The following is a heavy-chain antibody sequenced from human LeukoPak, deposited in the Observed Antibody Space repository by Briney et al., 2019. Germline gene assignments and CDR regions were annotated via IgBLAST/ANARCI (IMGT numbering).Heavy chain of an antibody. CDR3: ASRRYSSGTYYPDY. CDR1: GFSFNNYA. J-gene: IGHJ4*02. D-gene: IGHD3-10*01. Sequence: GRSLRLSCAASGFSFNNYAFHWVRQAPGKGLEWVAVISSDGSNKHYADSVKGRFTISRDNSKNTLYLEMISLRPEDTAVYYCASRRYSSGTYYPDYWGQGTQVTVSS. CDR2: ISSDGSNK. V-gene: IGHV3-30-3*01.